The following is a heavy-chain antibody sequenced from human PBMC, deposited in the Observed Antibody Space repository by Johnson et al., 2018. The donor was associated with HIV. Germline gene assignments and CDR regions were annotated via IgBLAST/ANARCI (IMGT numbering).Heavy chain of an antibody. CDR3: ARGVTGYSYGT. CDR1: GFTFSSYA. Sequence: QVQLVESGGGVVQPGRSLRLSCAASGFTFSSYAMHWVRQAPGKGLEWVAVISYDGSNKYYADSVKGRFTISRDNSKNTLYLQMNRLRAEDTAVYYCARGVTGYSYGTWGQGTMVTVSS. D-gene: IGHD5-18*01. CDR2: ISYDGSNK. J-gene: IGHJ3*01. V-gene: IGHV3-30-3*01.